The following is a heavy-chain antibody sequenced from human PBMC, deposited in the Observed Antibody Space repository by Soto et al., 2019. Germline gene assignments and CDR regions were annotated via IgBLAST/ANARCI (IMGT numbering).Heavy chain of an antibody. J-gene: IGHJ5*02. D-gene: IGHD2-2*01. V-gene: IGHV4-31*03. CDR1: GGSISSGGYY. CDR2: IYYSGST. CDR3: ARDNCSSTSCYLGWFDP. Sequence: PSETLSLTCTVSGGSISSGGYYWSWIRQHPGKGLEWIGYIYYSGSTYYNPSLKSRVTISVDTSKNQFSLKLSSVTAADTAVYYCARDNCSSTSCYLGWFDPWGQGTLVTVSS.